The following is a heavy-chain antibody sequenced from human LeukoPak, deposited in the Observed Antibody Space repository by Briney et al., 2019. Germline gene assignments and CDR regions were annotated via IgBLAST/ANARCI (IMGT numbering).Heavy chain of an antibody. D-gene: IGHD5-12*01. J-gene: IGHJ4*02. CDR3: ARVTHSGSNDY. Sequence: SQTLSLTCAISGDSVSSNSAAWNWIRRSPSRGLEWLGRTYYRSKWYNDYAVSVKSRMTINPDTSKNQFSLLLNSVTPEDTAAYFCARVTHSGSNDYWGQGTQVTVSS. CDR1: GDSVSSNSAA. CDR2: TYYRSKWYN. V-gene: IGHV6-1*01.